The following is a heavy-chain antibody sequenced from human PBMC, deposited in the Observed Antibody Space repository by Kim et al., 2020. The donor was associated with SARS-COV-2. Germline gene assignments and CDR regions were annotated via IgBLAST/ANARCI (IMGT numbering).Heavy chain of an antibody. V-gene: IGHV4-34*01. CDR1: GGSFSGYY. J-gene: IGHJ4*02. D-gene: IGHD4-17*01. CDR3: ARTTVVPVY. CDR2: INHSGST. Sequence: SETLSLTCAVYGGSFSGYYWSWIRQPPGKGLEWIGEINHSGSTNYNPSLKSRVTISVDTSKNHFSLKLSSVTATDTAAYYCARTTVVPVYWGQGTLVTVSS.